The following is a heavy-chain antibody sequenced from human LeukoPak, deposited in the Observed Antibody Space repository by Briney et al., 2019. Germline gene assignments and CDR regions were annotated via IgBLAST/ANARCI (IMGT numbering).Heavy chain of an antibody. CDR1: GGSISSYY. CDR3: ASSYYYGSGSYYDNWFDP. CDR2: IYYSGST. V-gene: IGHV4-59*01. J-gene: IGHJ5*02. D-gene: IGHD3-10*01. Sequence: SETLSLTCTVSGGSISSYYWSWIRQPPGKGLEWIGYIYYSGSTNYNPSLKSRVTISVETSKNEFSLKLRSVTAADTAVYYCASSYYYGSGSYYDNWFDPWGQGTLVTVSS.